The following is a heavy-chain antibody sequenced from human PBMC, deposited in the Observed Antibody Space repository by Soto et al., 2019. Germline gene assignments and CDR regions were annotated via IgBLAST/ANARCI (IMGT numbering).Heavy chain of an antibody. V-gene: IGHV3-30*18. CDR1: GFTFSSYG. CDR3: AKDSSAITFGGVIVIPRLYYYYGMDV. Sequence: GGSLRLSCAASGFTFSSYGMHWVRQAPGKGLEWVAVISYDGSNKYYADSVKGRFTISRDNSKNTLYLQMNSLRAEDTAVYYCAKDSSAITFGGVIVIPRLYYYYGMDVWGQGTTVTVSS. D-gene: IGHD3-16*02. CDR2: ISYDGSNK. J-gene: IGHJ6*02.